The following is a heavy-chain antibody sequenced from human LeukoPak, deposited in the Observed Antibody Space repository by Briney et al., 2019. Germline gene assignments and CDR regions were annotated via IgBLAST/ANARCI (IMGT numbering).Heavy chain of an antibody. D-gene: IGHD3-3*01. Sequence: ASVKVSCKASGYTFTSYGISWVRQAPGQGLEWMGWISAYNGNTNYAQKLQGRVTMTTDTSASTAYMELRSLRSDDTAVYYCASTGDFWSGVLADYYYYGMDVWGQGTTVTVSS. J-gene: IGHJ6*02. V-gene: IGHV1-18*01. CDR2: ISAYNGNT. CDR1: GYTFTSYG. CDR3: ASTGDFWSGVLADYYYYGMDV.